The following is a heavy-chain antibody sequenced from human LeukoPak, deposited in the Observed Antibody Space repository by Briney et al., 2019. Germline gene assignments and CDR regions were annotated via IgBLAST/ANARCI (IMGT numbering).Heavy chain of an antibody. J-gene: IGHJ4*02. V-gene: IGHV3-30*18. CDR2: ISYDGSNK. D-gene: IGHD2-15*01. CDR1: GFIFSSYG. Sequence: GGSLRLSCAASGFIFSSYGMHWVRQAPGKGLEWVAVISYDGSNKYYADSVKGRFTISRDNSKNTLYLQMNNLRADDTAVYYCAKARYDGEVMIAATDYWGQGTLVTVSS. CDR3: AKARYDGEVMIAATDY.